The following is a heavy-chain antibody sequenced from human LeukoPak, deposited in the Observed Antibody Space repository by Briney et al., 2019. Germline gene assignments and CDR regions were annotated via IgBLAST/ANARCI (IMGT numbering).Heavy chain of an antibody. D-gene: IGHD3-9*01. V-gene: IGHV3-23*01. CDR1: GFTFSSYG. CDR2: ISGSGGST. J-gene: IGHJ4*02. CDR3: AKDPDILTGYGDY. Sequence: GGSLRLSCAASGFTFSSYGMSWVRQAPGKGLEWVSAISGSGGSTYYADSVKGRFTISRDNSKNTLYLQMNSLRAEDTAVYYCAKDPDILTGYGDYWGQGTLVTVSS.